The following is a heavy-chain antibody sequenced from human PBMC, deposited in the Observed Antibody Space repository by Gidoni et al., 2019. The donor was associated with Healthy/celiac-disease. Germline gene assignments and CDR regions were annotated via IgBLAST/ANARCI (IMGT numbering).Heavy chain of an antibody. CDR2: IIPIFGTA. CDR3: ARGRPSRELPYSPSWFDP. CDR1: GGTFRSYA. Sequence: QVQLVQSGAEVKKHGSSVKVSCKASGGTFRSYAISWVRQAPGQGLEWMGVIIPIFGTANYAQKFQGRVTITADESTSTAYMELSSLRSEVTAVYYCARGRPSRELPYSPSWFDPWGQGTLVTVSS. V-gene: IGHV1-69*01. J-gene: IGHJ5*02. D-gene: IGHD1-26*01.